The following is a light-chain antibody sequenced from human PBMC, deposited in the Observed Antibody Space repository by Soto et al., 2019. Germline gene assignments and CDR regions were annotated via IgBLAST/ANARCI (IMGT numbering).Light chain of an antibody. CDR2: SAS. CDR3: LQDYNYPWT. Sequence: DIQMTQSPSAMSASVGDRITITCRASQDIRNYLAWFQQRPGNVPKRLIFSASSLQSGVPSRFSGSGSGTDFTLTISSLQPEDFATYYCLQDYNYPWTFGQGTKVDIK. J-gene: IGKJ1*01. CDR1: QDIRNY. V-gene: IGKV1-17*03.